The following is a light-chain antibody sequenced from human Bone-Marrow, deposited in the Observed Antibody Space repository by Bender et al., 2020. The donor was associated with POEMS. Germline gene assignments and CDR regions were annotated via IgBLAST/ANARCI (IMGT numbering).Light chain of an antibody. V-gene: IGLV6-57*04. CDR2: EDD. Sequence: NFMLTQPHSVSESPGKTVTISCTRSSGSIDSKYVHWYQQRPGSVPTTVIYEDDHRPAGVPDRFSGSIDTSSNSASLTITGLKTEDEADYYCQSFDTSNYVVFGGGTKLTVL. CDR3: QSFDTSNYVV. CDR1: SGSIDSKY. J-gene: IGLJ2*01.